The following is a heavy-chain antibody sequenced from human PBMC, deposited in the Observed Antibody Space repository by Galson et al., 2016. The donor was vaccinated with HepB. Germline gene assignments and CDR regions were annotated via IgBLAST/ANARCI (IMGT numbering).Heavy chain of an antibody. CDR1: GGTLTTHT. D-gene: IGHD2-8*01. Sequence: SVKVSCKASGGTLTTHTLNWVRQAPGQGLEWMGWVNPNSGDTGYAQKFQGTVTMTRNTSISTAYMELSSLRSEDTAVYFCARDGPHYVLRKYYVMDVWGKGTTVTVSS. V-gene: IGHV1-8*02. CDR2: VNPNSGDT. J-gene: IGHJ6*04. CDR3: ARDGPHYVLRKYYVMDV.